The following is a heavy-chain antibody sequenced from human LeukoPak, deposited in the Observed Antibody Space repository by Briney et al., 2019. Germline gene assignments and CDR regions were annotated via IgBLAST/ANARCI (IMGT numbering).Heavy chain of an antibody. D-gene: IGHD6-19*01. V-gene: IGHV4-4*07. CDR3: ARGQWLVGGDYFDY. J-gene: IGHJ4*02. CDR2: IYTSGST. Sequence: PSETLSLTCTVSGGSISTYYWSWIRQSAGKGLEWIGRIYTSGSTNYNPSLKSRVTISVDTSKNQFSLKLSSVTAADTAVYYCARGQWLVGGDYFDYWGQGTLVTVSS. CDR1: GGSISTYY.